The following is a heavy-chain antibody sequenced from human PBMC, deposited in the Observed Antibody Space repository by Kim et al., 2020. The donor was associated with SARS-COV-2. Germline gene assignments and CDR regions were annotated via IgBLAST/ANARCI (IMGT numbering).Heavy chain of an antibody. Sequence: GGSLRLSCAASGFTFSTYSINWVRQAPGKGLEWVSSITTSDSYLYYADSVKGRFTISRDNAKNSLYLQMNSLRAEDTAMYYCARATSRDFYNGMDVWGQG. V-gene: IGHV3-21*06. J-gene: IGHJ6*02. CDR1: GFTFSTYS. CDR3: ARATSRDFYNGMDV. CDR2: ITTSDSYL.